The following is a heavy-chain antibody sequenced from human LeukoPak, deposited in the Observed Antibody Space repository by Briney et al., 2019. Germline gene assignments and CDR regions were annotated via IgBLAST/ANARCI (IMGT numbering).Heavy chain of an antibody. Sequence: SETLSLTCTVSGGSITTYFWSWIRQPPGKGLEWIGYIHYNGNTKYNPSLMSRVTISVDTSKNQFSLSLSSMTAADTAVYYCARECGYSYGYGFDYWGQGILVTVSS. J-gene: IGHJ4*02. CDR2: IHYNGNT. D-gene: IGHD5-18*01. CDR1: GGSITTYF. V-gene: IGHV4-59*01. CDR3: ARECGYSYGYGFDY.